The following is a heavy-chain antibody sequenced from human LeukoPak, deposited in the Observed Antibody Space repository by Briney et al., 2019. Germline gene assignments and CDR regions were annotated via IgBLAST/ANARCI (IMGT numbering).Heavy chain of an antibody. CDR1: GFTFSSYS. CDR3: ARGSYDSSGYPAHY. J-gene: IGHJ4*02. V-gene: IGHV3-21*01. CDR2: ISSSSSYI. D-gene: IGHD3-22*01. Sequence: KSGGSLRLSCAASGFTFSSYSMNWVRQAPGKGLEWVSSISSSSSYIYYADSVKGRFTISRDNAKNSLYLQMNSLRAEDTAVYYCARGSYDSSGYPAHYWGQGTLVTVSP.